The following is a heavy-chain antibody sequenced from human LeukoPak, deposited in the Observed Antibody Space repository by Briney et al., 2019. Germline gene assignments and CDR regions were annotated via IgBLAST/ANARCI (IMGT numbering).Heavy chain of an antibody. CDR3: ARGGIPTGPYYYFYYMDV. CDR1: GFTFSSYS. J-gene: IGHJ6*03. CDR2: ISSSSSYI. Sequence: GGSLRLSCAASGFTFSSYSMNWVRQAPGKGLEWVSSISSSSSYIYYADSVKGRFTISRDNSRNTLYLQMNSLRGEDAAVYSCARGGIPTGPYYYFYYMDVWGKGTAVTVSS. D-gene: IGHD3-10*01. V-gene: IGHV3-21*01.